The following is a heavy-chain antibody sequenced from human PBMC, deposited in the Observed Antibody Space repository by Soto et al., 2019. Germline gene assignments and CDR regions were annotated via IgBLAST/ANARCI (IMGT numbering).Heavy chain of an antibody. V-gene: IGHV3-49*03. J-gene: IGHJ4*02. D-gene: IGHD1-1*01. CDR2: IRSKAYGGTT. CDR3: TRGRRATKLKEPFDY. Sequence: PGGSLRLSCTASGFTFGDYAMSWFRQAPGKGLEWVGFIRSKAYGGTTEYAASVKGRFTISRDDSKSIAYLQMNSLKTEDTAVYYCTRGRRATKLKEPFDYWGQGTLVTVSS. CDR1: GFTFGDYA.